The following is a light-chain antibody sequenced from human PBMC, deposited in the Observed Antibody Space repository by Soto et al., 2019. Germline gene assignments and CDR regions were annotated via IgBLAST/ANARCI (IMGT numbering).Light chain of an antibody. CDR1: SSNIGAGYD. J-gene: IGLJ3*02. CDR2: GNS. Sequence: QSVLTQPPSVSGAPGQRVTISCTGSSSNIGAGYDVHWYQQLPGTGPKLLIYGNSNRPSGVPDRFSGSKSGTSASLAITGLQADDEADYYCQSYDSSMSGWVFGGGTKLTVL. CDR3: QSYDSSMSGWV. V-gene: IGLV1-40*01.